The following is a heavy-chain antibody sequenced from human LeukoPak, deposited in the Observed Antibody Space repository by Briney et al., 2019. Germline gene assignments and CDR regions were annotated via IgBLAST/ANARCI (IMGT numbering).Heavy chain of an antibody. V-gene: IGHV3-30*02. CDR3: VKDGSWSCTN. D-gene: IGHD2-8*02. Sequence: GGSLSLSCAASGFTFSRNAIHWVRQGPGKGLEWVSYIAHHGSNKYYADSVKGRFTISRDNSKRTLYLQMNSLRADDTAVYYCVKDGSWSCTNWGQGTLVTVSS. J-gene: IGHJ4*02. CDR1: GFTFSRNA. CDR2: IAHHGSNK.